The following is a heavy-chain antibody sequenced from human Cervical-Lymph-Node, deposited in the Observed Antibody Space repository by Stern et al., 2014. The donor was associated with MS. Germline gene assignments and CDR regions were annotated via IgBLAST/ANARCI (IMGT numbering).Heavy chain of an antibody. CDR1: GFTFKDHA. V-gene: IGHV3-9*01. CDR3: AKGLCGGLSCYNYYFYGMDV. CDR2: VSWHSGSI. Sequence: EVQLVESGGGLVQPGWSLRLSCEASGFTFKDHAMHWVRQVPGKGLEWVSGVSWHSGSIGYADSVKVRFTISRDNAKNSLYLQMNSLRPEDTAVYYCAKGLCGGLSCYNYYFYGMDVWGQGTSVTVSS. J-gene: IGHJ6*02. D-gene: IGHD2-15*01.